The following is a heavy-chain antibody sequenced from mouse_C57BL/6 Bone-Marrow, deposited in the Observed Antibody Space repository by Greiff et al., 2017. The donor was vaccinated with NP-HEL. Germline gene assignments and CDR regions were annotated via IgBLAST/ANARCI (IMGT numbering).Heavy chain of an antibody. CDR2: IHPNSGST. CDR1: GYTFTSYW. CDR3: AIGGDGWFAY. V-gene: IGHV1-64*01. Sequence: QVQLQQPGAELVKPGASVKLSCKASGYTFTSYWMHWVKQRPGQGLEWIGMIHPNSGSTNYNVKFKSKATLTVDKSSSTAYMQLRSLTSKDSAVYYCAIGGDGWFAYWGQGTLVTVSA. J-gene: IGHJ3*01. D-gene: IGHD3-3*01.